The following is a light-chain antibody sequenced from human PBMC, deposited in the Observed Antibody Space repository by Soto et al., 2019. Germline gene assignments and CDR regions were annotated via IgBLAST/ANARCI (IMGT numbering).Light chain of an antibody. CDR3: QQNNSWPLT. Sequence: ETVMTQSPATLSVSPGERATLSCRASQSVSSNLAWYQQKPGQPPRLLIYDISTRATGIPTRFSGSGSGTEFTLTISSLQSEDFAVYYCQQNNSWPLTFGGGTKVEIK. CDR2: DIS. CDR1: QSVSSN. J-gene: IGKJ4*01. V-gene: IGKV3D-15*01.